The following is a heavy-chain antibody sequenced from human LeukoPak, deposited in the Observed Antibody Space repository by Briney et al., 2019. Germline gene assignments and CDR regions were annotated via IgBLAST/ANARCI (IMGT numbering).Heavy chain of an antibody. CDR2: ISYDGGKK. CDR1: GFTFTNYG. CDR3: AKDRGQVGSPNESPNTGASDI. V-gene: IGHV3-30*18. J-gene: IGHJ3*02. D-gene: IGHD3-10*01. Sequence: PGGSLRLSCAASGFTFTNYGMHWVRQAPGKGREWVAVISYDGGKKYYADSVKGRFTISRDNSKKTVSLQMNSLRAGDTAVYYCAKDRGQVGSPNESPNTGASDIWGQGTVVTVSS.